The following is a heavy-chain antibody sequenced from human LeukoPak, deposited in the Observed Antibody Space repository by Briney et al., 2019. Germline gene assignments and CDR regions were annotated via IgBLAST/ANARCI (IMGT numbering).Heavy chain of an antibody. CDR2: IYYSGST. CDR1: GGSISRSSYY. Sequence: SETLSLTCTVSGGSISRSSYYWGWIRQPPGKGLEWIGNIYYSGSTYYNPSLKSRVTISVDTSKNQFSLKLSSVTAADTAVYYCARQRRGYYDYVWGSYRHDTIDYWGQRTLVTVSS. D-gene: IGHD3-16*02. V-gene: IGHV4-39*01. J-gene: IGHJ4*02. CDR3: ARQRRGYYDYVWGSYRHDTIDY.